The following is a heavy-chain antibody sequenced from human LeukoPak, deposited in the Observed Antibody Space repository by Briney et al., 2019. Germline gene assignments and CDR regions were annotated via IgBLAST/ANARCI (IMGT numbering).Heavy chain of an antibody. V-gene: IGHV4-4*02. J-gene: IGHJ3*01. CDR2: IYHSGST. CDR1: GGSISSSYW. CDR3: ARFSYRSSPHDAFDL. D-gene: IGHD6-13*01. Sequence: SETLSLTCGVSGGSISSSYWWSWVRQPPGKGLEWIGEIYHSGSTNYNPSLKSRVTISLDTSKTQFSLKLSSVTAADTAVYYCARFSYRSSPHDAFDLWGQGTMVTVSS.